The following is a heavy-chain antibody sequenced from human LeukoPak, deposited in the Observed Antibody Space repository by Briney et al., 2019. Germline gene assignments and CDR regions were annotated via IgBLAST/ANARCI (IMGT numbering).Heavy chain of an antibody. CDR2: ISSSSSYI. CDR3: ARVVVVVAATYGWFDP. V-gene: IGHV3-21*01. D-gene: IGHD2-15*01. CDR1: GFTFSSYS. J-gene: IGHJ5*02. Sequence: GGSLRLSCAASGFTFSSYSMNWVRQAPGKGLEWVSSISSSSSYIYYADSVKGRFTISRDNAKNSLYLQMNSLRAEDTAVYYCARVVVVVAATYGWFDPWGQGTLVTVSS.